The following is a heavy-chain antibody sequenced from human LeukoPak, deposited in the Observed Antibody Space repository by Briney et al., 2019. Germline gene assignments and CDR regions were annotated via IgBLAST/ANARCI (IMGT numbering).Heavy chain of an antibody. CDR3: ARDLTRGLLLWDDAFDI. CDR2: IYTSGST. D-gene: IGHD3-16*01. Sequence: SETLSLTCTVSGGSISSYYWSWIRQPAGEGLEWIGRIYTSGSTNYNPSLKSRVTMSVDTSKNQFSLKLSSVTAADTAVYYCARDLTRGLLLWDDAFDIWGQGTMVTVSS. J-gene: IGHJ3*02. V-gene: IGHV4-4*07. CDR1: GGSISSYY.